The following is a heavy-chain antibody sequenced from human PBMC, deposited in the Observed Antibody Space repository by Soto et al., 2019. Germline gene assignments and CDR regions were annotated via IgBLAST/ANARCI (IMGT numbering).Heavy chain of an antibody. CDR3: ARDGTLYDSRAYYYLY. CDR2: ITPMFGTP. D-gene: IGHD3-22*01. CDR1: GRTFSSYT. J-gene: IGHJ4*02. V-gene: IGHV1-69*13. Sequence: SVKVSCKASGRTFSSYTITWVRQAPGQGLEWMGGITPMFGTPNYAQKFRGRVTITADESSSTAYVELSSLRSEDTAIYFCARDGTLYDSRAYYYLYWGQGTLVTVSS.